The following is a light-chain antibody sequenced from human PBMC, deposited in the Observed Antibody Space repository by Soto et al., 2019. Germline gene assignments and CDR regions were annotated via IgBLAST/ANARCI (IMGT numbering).Light chain of an antibody. J-gene: IGKJ5*01. CDR2: SAS. CDR3: QQYNDWFSIT. Sequence: EIVLTQSPGTLSLSPGERATLSCRASQSVSSSYLAWYQQKPGQPPRLLIYSASTRATGIPARFSGSGSGTEFTLTISSLQSEDFGVYYCQQYNDWFSITFGQGTRLEIK. CDR1: QSVSSSY. V-gene: IGKV3-15*01.